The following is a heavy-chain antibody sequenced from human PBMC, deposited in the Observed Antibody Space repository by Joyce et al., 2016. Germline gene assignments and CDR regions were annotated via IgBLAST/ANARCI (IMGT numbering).Heavy chain of an antibody. J-gene: IGHJ6*03. V-gene: IGHV1-69*06. CDR2: IIPIFGTT. Sequence: QVQLVQSGAEVKKPGSSVKVSCKASGGTFSSYAISWVRQAPGQGLEWMGGIIPIFGTTNYAQKFQGRVTITADKSTSTAYMELSSLRSEDTAVYYCARVGQQVIFDLYYMDVWGKGTTVTVSS. CDR3: ARVGQQVIFDLYYMDV. CDR1: GGTFSSYA. D-gene: IGHD3-9*01.